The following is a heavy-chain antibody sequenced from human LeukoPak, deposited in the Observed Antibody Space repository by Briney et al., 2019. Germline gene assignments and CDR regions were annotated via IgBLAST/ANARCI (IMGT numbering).Heavy chain of an antibody. CDR3: ARRAQGVLDY. Sequence: ASVKVSCKASGYTFTSYYMHWVRQAPGQGLEWMGIINPSGGSTSYAQKFQGRVTMTRDTSTNTVYMELSSLRSEDTAVCYCARRAQGVLDYWGQGTLVTVSS. CDR1: GYTFTSYY. CDR2: INPSGGST. J-gene: IGHJ4*02. V-gene: IGHV1-46*01. D-gene: IGHD3-10*01.